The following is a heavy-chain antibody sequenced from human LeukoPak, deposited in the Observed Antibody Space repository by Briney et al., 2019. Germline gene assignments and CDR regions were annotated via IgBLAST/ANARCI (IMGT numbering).Heavy chain of an antibody. Sequence: SETLSLTCAVYGGSFSGYYWSWIRQPPGKGLEWIGEINHSGSTNYNPSLKSRVTISVDTSKSQFSLKLSSVTAADTAVYYCASGRSYYDFWSGPPPWYFDYWGQGTLVTVSS. CDR2: INHSGST. V-gene: IGHV4-34*01. CDR3: ASGRSYYDFWSGPPPWYFDY. D-gene: IGHD3-3*01. J-gene: IGHJ4*02. CDR1: GGSFSGYY.